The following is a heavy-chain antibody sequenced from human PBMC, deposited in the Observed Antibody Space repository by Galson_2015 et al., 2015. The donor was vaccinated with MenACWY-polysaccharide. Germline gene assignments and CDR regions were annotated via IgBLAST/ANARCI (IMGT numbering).Heavy chain of an antibody. Sequence: SVKLSCKASGYTFTGYYMHWVREAPGQGLEWMGGVNSNRGATIYAQYFQGRVTMTRDTPMNTVYMELTWLKYDDTAIYYCARDSYSGGRCSDDSWGQGTLVTVSS. CDR2: VNSNRGAT. J-gene: IGHJ4*02. CDR1: GYTFTGYY. V-gene: IGHV1-2*02. CDR3: ARDSYSGGRCSDDS. D-gene: IGHD2-15*01.